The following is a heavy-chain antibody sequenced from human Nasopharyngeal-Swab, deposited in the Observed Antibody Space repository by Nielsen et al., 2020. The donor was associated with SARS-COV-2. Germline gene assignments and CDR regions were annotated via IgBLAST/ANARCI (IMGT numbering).Heavy chain of an antibody. D-gene: IGHD3-3*01. CDR1: GFTFSSYE. CDR3: ARNDFWSGYYFDY. CDR2: ISSSGSTI. V-gene: IGHV3-48*03. Sequence: GGSLRLSCAASGFTFSSYEMNWVRQAPGKGLEWVSYISSSGSTIYYADSVKGRFTISRDNAKNSLYLQMNSLRAEDTAVYYCARNDFWSGYYFDYWGQGTLVTVSS. J-gene: IGHJ4*02.